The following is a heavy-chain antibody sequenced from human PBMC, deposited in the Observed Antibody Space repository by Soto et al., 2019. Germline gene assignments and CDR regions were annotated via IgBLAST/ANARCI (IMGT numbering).Heavy chain of an antibody. CDR2: IYYSGST. Sequence: SETLSLTCTVSGGSVSSGSYYWSWIRQPPGKGLEWIGYIYYSGSTNYNPSLKSRVTISVDTSKNQFSLKLSSVTAADTAVYYCARTHPNDDYYGSGSYYQGWFDTWGQGTLVTVSS. CDR1: GGSVSSGSYY. V-gene: IGHV4-61*01. CDR3: ARTHPNDDYYGSGSYYQGWFDT. J-gene: IGHJ5*02. D-gene: IGHD3-10*01.